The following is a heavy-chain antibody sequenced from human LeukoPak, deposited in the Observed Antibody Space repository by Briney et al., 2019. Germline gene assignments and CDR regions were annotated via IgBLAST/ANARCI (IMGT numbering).Heavy chain of an antibody. D-gene: IGHD6-6*01. V-gene: IGHV1-2*02. Sequence: ASVKLSCKASGYTFTAYYIHWVRQAPGQGLEWMGWINPNTGGTDHAQNFQGRVTMTRDTSISAAYMELSNLTYDDTAVYYCARPRYSSASSDYHYYMDVWGKGTTVTVSS. CDR2: INPNTGGT. CDR1: GYTFTAYY. CDR3: ARPRYSSASSDYHYYMDV. J-gene: IGHJ6*03.